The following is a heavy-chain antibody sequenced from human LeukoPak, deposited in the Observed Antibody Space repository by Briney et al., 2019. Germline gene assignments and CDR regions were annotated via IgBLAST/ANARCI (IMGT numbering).Heavy chain of an antibody. CDR2: ISWNSGSI. D-gene: IGHD2-2*02. V-gene: IGHV3-9*01. J-gene: IGHJ5*02. Sequence: GGSLRLSCAASGFTFDDYAMPWVRQAPGKGLEWVSGISWNSGSIGYADSVKGRFTISRDNAKNSLYLQMNSLRAEDTALYYCVPGPDCSSTSCYTGWFDPWGQGTLVTVSS. CDR3: VPGPDCSSTSCYTGWFDP. CDR1: GFTFDDYA.